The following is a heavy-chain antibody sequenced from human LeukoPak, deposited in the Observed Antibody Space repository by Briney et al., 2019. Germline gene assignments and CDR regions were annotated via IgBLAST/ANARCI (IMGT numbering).Heavy chain of an antibody. V-gene: IGHV3-23*01. J-gene: IGHJ4*02. CDR2: ISGSGGTT. CDR3: AKDGQVNQPDRLFTD. CDR1: GFTFSSYA. Sequence: GGSLRLSCAASGFTFSSYAMSWVGQAPGKGLEWVSVISGSGGTTHYADSVKGRFTISRDNSKNTLYLQMNSLRGEDTAVYYCAKDGQVNQPDRLFTDWGQGTLVIVPS. D-gene: IGHD1-14*01.